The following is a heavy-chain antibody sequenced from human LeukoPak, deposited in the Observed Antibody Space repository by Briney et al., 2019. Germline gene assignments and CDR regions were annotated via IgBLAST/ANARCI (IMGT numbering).Heavy chain of an antibody. V-gene: IGHV3-21*01. CDR1: GITFNNYT. J-gene: IGHJ4*02. D-gene: IGHD2-15*01. Sequence: GGSLRLSCAASGITFNNYTMNWVRQAPGKGLEWVSSISGSSSYIYYADSVKGRFTISRDNAKNSLFLQMTSLRAADTAVYYCARDSSYRAFDYWGQGTLVTVSS. CDR3: ARDSSYRAFDY. CDR2: ISGSSSYI.